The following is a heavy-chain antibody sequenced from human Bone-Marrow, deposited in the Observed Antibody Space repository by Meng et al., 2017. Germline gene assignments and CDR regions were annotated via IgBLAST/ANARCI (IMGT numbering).Heavy chain of an antibody. J-gene: IGHJ3*02. Sequence: SLKISFAASGFTFDDYSMHWVRQAPGQGLEWVSGISWNSGSIGYADSVKGRFTISRDNAKNSLYLQMNSLRAEDTALYYCEKDRKPNWKYGGDAFDIWGQGTMVTVSS. V-gene: IGHV3-9*01. CDR3: EKDRKPNWKYGGDAFDI. D-gene: IGHD1-7*01. CDR1: GFTFDDYS. CDR2: ISWNSGSI.